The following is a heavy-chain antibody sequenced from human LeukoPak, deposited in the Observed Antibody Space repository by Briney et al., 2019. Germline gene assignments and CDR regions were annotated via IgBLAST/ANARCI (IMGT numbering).Heavy chain of an antibody. CDR2: IRGSGSGSGSGV. CDR1: GFVFSDYS. D-gene: IGHD7-27*01. Sequence: GGSLRLSCAASGFVFSDYSMNWVRQAPGKGLEWVSNIRGSGSGSGSGVYYAGSVKGRFTISRDDAKTSLYLQMNSLRAEDTAFYYCARDDNWGFDYWGQGALVTVSS. V-gene: IGHV3-48*04. CDR3: ARDDNWGFDY. J-gene: IGHJ4*02.